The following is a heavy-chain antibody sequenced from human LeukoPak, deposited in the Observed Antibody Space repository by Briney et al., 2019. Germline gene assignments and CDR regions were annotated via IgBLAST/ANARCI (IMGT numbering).Heavy chain of an antibody. J-gene: IGHJ3*02. CDR1: GYTFSDNH. CDR2: ISPNSGDT. V-gene: IGHV1-2*02. D-gene: IGHD7-27*01. Sequence: ASVKVSCKASGYTFSDNHMYWIRQAPGQGLECVGYISPNSGDTSYAQKFQGRITMTGDTSISTAYMELSSLRSDDTAVYYCARELGRNAFDIWGQGTMVTVSS. CDR3: ARELGRNAFDI.